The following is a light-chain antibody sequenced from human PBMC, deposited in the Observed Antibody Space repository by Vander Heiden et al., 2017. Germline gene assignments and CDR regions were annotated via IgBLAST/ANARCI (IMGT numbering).Light chain of an antibody. J-gene: IGKJ4*01. CDR1: QRISSY. CDR3: QQSYSTPLT. Sequence: DLQMTQSPSSLSASVGGRITITFRASQRISSYLNWYQQKPGKAPKLLIYAASSLQSGVPSRFSGSGSGTDFTLTISSLQPEDFATYYCQQSYSTPLTFGGGTKVEIK. CDR2: AAS. V-gene: IGKV1-39*01.